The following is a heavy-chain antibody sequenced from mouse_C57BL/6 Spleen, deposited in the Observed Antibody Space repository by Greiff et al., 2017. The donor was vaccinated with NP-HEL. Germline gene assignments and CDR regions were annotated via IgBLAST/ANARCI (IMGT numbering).Heavy chain of an antibody. V-gene: IGHV3-6*01. J-gene: IGHJ4*01. CDR3: ARENEDYGYAMDY. CDR1: GYSITSGYY. CDR2: ISYDGSN. Sequence: VQLQQSGPGLVKPSQSLSLTCSVTGYSITSGYYWNWIRQFPGNKLEWMGYISYDGSNNYNPSLKNRISITRDTSKNQFFLKLNSVTTEDTATYYCARENEDYGYAMDYWGQGTSVTVSS. D-gene: IGHD1-1*01.